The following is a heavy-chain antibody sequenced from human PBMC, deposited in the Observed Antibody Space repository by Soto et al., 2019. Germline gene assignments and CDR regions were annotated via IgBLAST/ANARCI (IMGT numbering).Heavy chain of an antibody. Sequence: SETLSLICTVSGGSVSSGSYYWSWIRQPPGKGLEWIGYIYYSGSTNYNPSLKSRVTISVDTSKNQFSLKLSSVTAADTAVYYCARDNRFGSVRGVIYYYYGMDVWGQGTTVTVSS. D-gene: IGHD3-10*01. V-gene: IGHV4-61*01. CDR2: IYYSGST. CDR3: ARDNRFGSVRGVIYYYYGMDV. CDR1: GGSVSSGSYY. J-gene: IGHJ6*02.